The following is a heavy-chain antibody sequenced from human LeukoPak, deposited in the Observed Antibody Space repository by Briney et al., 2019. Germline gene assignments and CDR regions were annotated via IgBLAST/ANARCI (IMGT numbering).Heavy chain of an antibody. D-gene: IGHD2-2*01. CDR2: INPSGGST. V-gene: IGHV1-46*01. Sequence: ASVKVSCKASGYTFTSYYMRWVRQAPGQGLEWMGIINPSGGSTSYAQKFQGRVTMTRDTSTGTVYMELSSLRSEDTAVYYCARGRGYCSSTSCPPGYWGQGTLVTVSS. J-gene: IGHJ4*02. CDR1: GYTFTSYY. CDR3: ARGRGYCSSTSCPPGY.